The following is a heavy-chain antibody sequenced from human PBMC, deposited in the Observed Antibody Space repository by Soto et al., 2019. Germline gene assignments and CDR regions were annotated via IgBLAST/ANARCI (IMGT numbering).Heavy chain of an antibody. D-gene: IGHD5-12*01. CDR2: IYYSGST. CDR3: ARYSGYDWSGIFPVPYFDY. Sequence: QVQLQESGPGLVKPSQTLSLTCTVSGGSISSGGYYWSWIRQHPGKGLEWIGYIYYSGSTYYNPSIKRRVTISVDTSKIQFSLKLSSVTAADTAVYYCARYSGYDWSGIFPVPYFDYWGQGPLVTGSS. J-gene: IGHJ4*02. V-gene: IGHV4-31*03. CDR1: GGSISSGGYY.